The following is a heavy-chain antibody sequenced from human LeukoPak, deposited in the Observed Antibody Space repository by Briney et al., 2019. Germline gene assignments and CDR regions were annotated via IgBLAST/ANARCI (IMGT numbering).Heavy chain of an antibody. CDR2: IYHSGST. CDR1: GGSISSGGYY. D-gene: IGHD3-16*01. Sequence: SETLSLTCTVSGGSISSGGYYWSWIRQPPGKGLEWIGYIYHSGSTYYNPSLKSRVTISADTSKNHFSLKLNSVTTADTAVYYCTRGAGWLIDYWGQGILVTVSS. V-gene: IGHV4-30-2*01. J-gene: IGHJ4*02. CDR3: TRGAGWLIDY.